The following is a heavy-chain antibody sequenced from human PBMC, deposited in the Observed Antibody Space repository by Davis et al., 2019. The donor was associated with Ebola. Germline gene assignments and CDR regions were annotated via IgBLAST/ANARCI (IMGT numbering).Heavy chain of an antibody. CDR2: LDSSASTP. V-gene: IGHV3-48*03. CDR3: AREAPFCGGDCLDY. D-gene: IGHD2-21*01. CDR1: EFTFSSYE. Sequence: GESLKISCAASEFTFSSYEMNWVRQAPGKGLEWVSYLDSSASTPYYADSVKGRFTISRDNAKNSLFLQMNSLTAEDTALYYCAREAPFCGGDCLDYWGQGTLVTVSS. J-gene: IGHJ4*02.